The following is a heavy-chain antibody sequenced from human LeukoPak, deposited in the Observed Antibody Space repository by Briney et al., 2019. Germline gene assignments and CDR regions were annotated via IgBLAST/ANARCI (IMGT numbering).Heavy chain of an antibody. J-gene: IGHJ4*02. CDR2: ISGRGVGT. CDR3: AKWIYDYVWGSYRYALED. Sequence: PGGSLRLSCAASRFTLSSHTMSSVRQAPGEGLEWVSAISGRGVGTYYAHSLKGRFTISRDTSQNTLCLQMYSLRAEATALYYCAKWIYDYVWGSYRYALEDWGEGGLVTVSS. V-gene: IGHV3-23*01. CDR1: RFTLSSHT. D-gene: IGHD3-16*02.